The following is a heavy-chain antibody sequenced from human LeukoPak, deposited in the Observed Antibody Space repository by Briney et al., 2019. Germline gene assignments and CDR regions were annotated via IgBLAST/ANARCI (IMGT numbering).Heavy chain of an antibody. V-gene: IGHV3-30-3*01. CDR2: ISYDGSNK. J-gene: IGHJ4*02. Sequence: PGGSLRLSCAASGFTFSSYAMHWVRQAPGKGLEWVAVISYDGSNKYYADSVKGRFTISRDNSKNTLYLQMNSLRAEDTAVYYCAKDKSTEGPYYFDYWGQGTLVTVSS. CDR3: AKDKSTEGPYYFDY. CDR1: GFTFSSYA. D-gene: IGHD5/OR15-5a*01.